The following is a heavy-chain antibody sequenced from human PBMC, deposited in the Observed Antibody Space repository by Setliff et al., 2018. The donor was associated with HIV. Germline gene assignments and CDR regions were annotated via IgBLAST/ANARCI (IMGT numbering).Heavy chain of an antibody. D-gene: IGHD3-10*01. Sequence: SETLSLTCTVSGGSFRSSRYYWGWIRQPPGKGLEWIGNIHYGGFFWYSPSLKSRVTISVDTSKNQFSLRLSSVTAADTAVYYCARQGLTMLRGVPAPILYYFDYWGQGILVTVSS. CDR1: GGSFRSSRYY. J-gene: IGHJ4*02. V-gene: IGHV4-39*01. CDR3: ARQGLTMLRGVPAPILYYFDY. CDR2: IHYGGFF.